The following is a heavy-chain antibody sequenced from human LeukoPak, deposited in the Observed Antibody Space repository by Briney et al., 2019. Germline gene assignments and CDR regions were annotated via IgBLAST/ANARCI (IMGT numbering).Heavy chain of an antibody. CDR2: IRSKANSYAT. D-gene: IGHD2-15*01. V-gene: IGHV3-73*01. CDR1: GSTFSGSA. Sequence: GGSLRLSCAASGSTFSGSAMHWVRQASGKGLEWVGRIRSKANSYATAYAASVRGRFTISRDDSKNTAYLEMNSLKTEDTAVYLCARLDEVAKKFDYWGQGALVTVSS. CDR3: ARLDEVAKKFDY. J-gene: IGHJ4*02.